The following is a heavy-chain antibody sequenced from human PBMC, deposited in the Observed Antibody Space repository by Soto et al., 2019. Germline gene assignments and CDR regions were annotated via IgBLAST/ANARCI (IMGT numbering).Heavy chain of an antibody. V-gene: IGHV1-24*01. CDR2: VDPEGGES. D-gene: IGHD3-10*01. Sequence: GALVKVSCKISGQTLTEFSIHWVRQAPGKGVEGVGGVDPEGGESIYAQKGHGRVTVTEDTVSDTVYMEQGGLKSDDTAVYYCATATSLRGAMRTSINFDFWGQGTSVPVSS. CDR1: GQTLTEFS. J-gene: IGHJ4*02. CDR3: ATATSLRGAMRTSINFDF.